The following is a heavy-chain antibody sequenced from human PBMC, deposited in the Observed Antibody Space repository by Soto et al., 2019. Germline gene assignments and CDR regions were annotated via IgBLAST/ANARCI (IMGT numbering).Heavy chain of an antibody. V-gene: IGHV1-69*13. CDR2: IIPIFGTA. D-gene: IGHD3-10*01. CDR1: GGTFSSYA. J-gene: IGHJ3*02. Sequence: SVKVSCKASGGTFSSYAISWVRQAPGQGLEWMGGIIPIFGTANYAQKFQGRVTITADESTSTAYMELSSLRSEDTAVYYCAREPHYYGSGSLDAFDIWGQGTMVTVSS. CDR3: AREPHYYGSGSLDAFDI.